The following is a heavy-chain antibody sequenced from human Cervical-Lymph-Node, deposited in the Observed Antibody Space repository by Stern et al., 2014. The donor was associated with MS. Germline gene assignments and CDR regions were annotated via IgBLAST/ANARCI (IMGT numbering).Heavy chain of an antibody. CDR2: ISRYNGNT. CDR3: ARGRLGSENAFDI. V-gene: IGHV1-18*01. CDR1: GYTFTSYG. Sequence: QVQLVQSGAEVKKPGASVKVSCKASGYTFTSYGISWVRQAAGQVLEWMGWISRYNGNTNHPTKLRGRVTMTTDPSRSTAYMELRSRRSDDTAVYYCARGRLGSENAFDIWGQGTMVTVSS. J-gene: IGHJ3*02. D-gene: IGHD2-15*01.